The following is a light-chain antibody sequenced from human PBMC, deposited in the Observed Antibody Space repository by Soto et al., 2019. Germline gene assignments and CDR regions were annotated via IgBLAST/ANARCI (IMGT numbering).Light chain of an antibody. CDR3: QQYDTSPLT. V-gene: IGKV3-20*01. Sequence: ENVLTQSPGTLALSPGERATLTCRASQTVSSYLTWYQHRPGQAPRLLFYGASKRATGIPDRFSGSGSGTDFTLTISRLEPEDFALYYCQQYDTSPLTFGQGTRLEIK. CDR2: GAS. J-gene: IGKJ5*01. CDR1: QTVSSY.